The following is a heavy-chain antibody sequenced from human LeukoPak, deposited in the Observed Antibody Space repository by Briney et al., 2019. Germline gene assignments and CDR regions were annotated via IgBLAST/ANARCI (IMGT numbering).Heavy chain of an antibody. CDR1: GFTFTDHY. CDR3: TRGYRGVSRYAFDI. V-gene: IGHV3-72*01. CDR2: SANKADIYTA. J-gene: IGHJ3*02. Sequence: PGGSLRLSCAASGFTFTDHYLDWVRQAPGKGLEWVGRSANKADIYTAEYAASVKGRFTISRDESKNSVELQMDSPKTEDTALYYCTRGYRGVSRYAFDIWGQGTMVTVSS. D-gene: IGHD5-12*01.